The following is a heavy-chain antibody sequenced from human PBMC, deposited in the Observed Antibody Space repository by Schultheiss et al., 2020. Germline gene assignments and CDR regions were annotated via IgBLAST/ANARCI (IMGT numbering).Heavy chain of an antibody. D-gene: IGHD6-13*01. CDR1: GFTFSSYA. Sequence: GGSLRLSCAASGFTFSSYAMSWVRQAPGKGLEWVSAISGSGGSTYDADSVKGRFTISRDNSKNTLYLQMNSLRAEDTAVYYCAKTLLRAGRFDPWGQGTLVTVSS. CDR2: ISGSGGST. J-gene: IGHJ5*02. V-gene: IGHV3-23*01. CDR3: AKTLLRAGRFDP.